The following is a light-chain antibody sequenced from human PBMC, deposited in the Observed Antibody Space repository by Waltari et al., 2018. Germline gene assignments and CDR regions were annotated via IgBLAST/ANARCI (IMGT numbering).Light chain of an antibody. J-gene: IGKJ3*01. CDR1: QDITNY. CDR2: DAS. Sequence: DIQLTQSPPSLSASVGDRVTITCRASQDITNYLNWYQQKPGKAPKLLIHDASKFEIGVPSRFSGSQSGTHFTLTISSLQPEDIGTYYCQRYDNLPIFAFGPGTKLEI. CDR3: QRYDNLPIFA. V-gene: IGKV1-33*01.